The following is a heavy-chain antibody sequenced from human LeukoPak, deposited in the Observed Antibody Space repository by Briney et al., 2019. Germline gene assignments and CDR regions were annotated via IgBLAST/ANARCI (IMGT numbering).Heavy chain of an antibody. CDR3: AVFATYYYDSSGYYHY. Sequence: SVTLSLTCTVSGGSISSGGYYWSWIRQHPGKGLEWIGYIYYSGGTYYNPSLKSRVTISVDTSKNQFSLKLSSVTAADTAVYYCAVFATYYYDSSGYYHYWGQGTLVTVSS. D-gene: IGHD3-22*01. CDR2: IYYSGGT. J-gene: IGHJ4*02. CDR1: GGSISSGGYY. V-gene: IGHV4-31*03.